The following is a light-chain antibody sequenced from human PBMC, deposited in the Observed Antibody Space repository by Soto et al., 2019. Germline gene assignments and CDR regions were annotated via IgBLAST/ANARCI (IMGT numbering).Light chain of an antibody. CDR3: SSYAGSNLV. CDR2: EVS. CDR1: SSDVGGYNY. Sequence: QSALTQPPSASGSPGQSVTISCTGTSSDVGGYNYVSWYQQHPGKAPKLMIYEVSKRPSGVPDRFSGSKSGNTASLTVSGLQGEDEADYYCSSYAGSNLVFGGGTKVTVL. V-gene: IGLV2-8*01. J-gene: IGLJ2*01.